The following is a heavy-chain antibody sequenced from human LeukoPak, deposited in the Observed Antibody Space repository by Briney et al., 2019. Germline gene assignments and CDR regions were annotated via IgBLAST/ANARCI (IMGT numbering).Heavy chain of an antibody. Sequence: SETLSLTCTVSGGSISSYYWSWIRQPPGKGLEWMGYIYYSGSTNYNPSLKSRVTISVDTSKNQFSLKLSSVTAADTAVYYCARDLGYCSSTSCYGWFDPWGQGTLVTVSS. CDR2: IYYSGST. J-gene: IGHJ5*02. D-gene: IGHD2-2*03. V-gene: IGHV4-59*01. CDR1: GGSISSYY. CDR3: ARDLGYCSSTSCYGWFDP.